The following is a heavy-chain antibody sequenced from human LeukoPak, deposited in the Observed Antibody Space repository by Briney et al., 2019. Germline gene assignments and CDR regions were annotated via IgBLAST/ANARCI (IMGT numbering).Heavy chain of an antibody. CDR2: ISGSGGST. Sequence: GSLRLSCEASGFTFSSYGMSWVRQAPGKGLEWVSAISGSGGSTYDADSVKGRFTISRDNSKNTLYLQMNSLRVEDTAVYYCAKLFVVVVAAGYEYYFDYWGQGTLVTVSS. CDR3: AKLFVVVVAAGYEYYFDY. V-gene: IGHV3-23*01. CDR1: GFTFSSYG. D-gene: IGHD2-15*01. J-gene: IGHJ4*02.